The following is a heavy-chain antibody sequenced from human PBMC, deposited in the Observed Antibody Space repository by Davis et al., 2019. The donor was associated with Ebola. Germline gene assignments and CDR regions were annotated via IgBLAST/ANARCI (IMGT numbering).Heavy chain of an antibody. V-gene: IGHV3-74*01. J-gene: IGHJ6*02. CDR1: GFTFSSYW. D-gene: IGHD2-2*02. CDR2: INSDGSST. Sequence: GESLKISCAASGFTFSSYWMHWVRQAPGKGLVWVSRINSDGSSTSYADSVKGRFTISRDNSKNTLYLQMNSLRAEDTAVYYCARVGCSSTSCYMDYYYYGMDVWGQGTTVTVSS. CDR3: ARVGCSSTSCYMDYYYYGMDV.